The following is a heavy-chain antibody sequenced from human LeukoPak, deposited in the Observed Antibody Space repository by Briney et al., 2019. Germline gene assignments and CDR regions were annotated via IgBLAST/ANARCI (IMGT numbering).Heavy chain of an antibody. J-gene: IGHJ3*02. CDR3: AREISSVSGSYSDAFDI. V-gene: IGHV4-59*01. CDR1: GDSISSYY. Sequence: SETLSLTCTVSGDSISSYYWNWIRQPPGKGLEWIGYIYHSGSTTYNPSLKSRFTISVDTSKNQFSLKLSSVTAADTAVYYCAREISSVSGSYSDAFDIWGQGTMVTVSS. D-gene: IGHD3-10*01. CDR2: IYHSGST.